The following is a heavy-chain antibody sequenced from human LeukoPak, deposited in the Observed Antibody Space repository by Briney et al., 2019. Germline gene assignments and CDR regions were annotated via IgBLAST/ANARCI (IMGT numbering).Heavy chain of an antibody. CDR1: GYTLSTYG. CDR3: ARGLYSRRMNYYGSGSFFAY. J-gene: IGHJ4*02. D-gene: IGHD3-10*01. Sequence: GASVKVSCKASGYTLSTYGISWVRQAPGQGLEWMGWISSYNGNTHYAQKLQGRVTMTTDTSTSTAYMELRSLRADDTAVYYCARGLYSRRMNYYGSGSFFAYWGQGTLVTVSS. V-gene: IGHV1-18*01. CDR2: ISSYNGNT.